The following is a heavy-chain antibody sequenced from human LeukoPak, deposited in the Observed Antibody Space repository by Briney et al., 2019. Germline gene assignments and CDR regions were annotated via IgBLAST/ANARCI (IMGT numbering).Heavy chain of an antibody. D-gene: IGHD4-17*01. J-gene: IGHJ6*02. CDR1: GFTFSSYS. V-gene: IGHV3-21*01. CDR2: ISSSSSYI. CDR3: AKGSAYGDYYYYGMDV. Sequence: PGGSLRLSCAASGFTFSSYSMNWVRQAPGKGLEWVSSISSSSSYIYYADSVKGRFTISRDNAKNSLYLQMNSLIPEDTAVYYCAKGSAYGDYYYYGMDVWGQGTTVTVSS.